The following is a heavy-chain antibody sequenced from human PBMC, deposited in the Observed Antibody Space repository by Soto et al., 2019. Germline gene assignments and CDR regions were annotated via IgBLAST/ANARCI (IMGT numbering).Heavy chain of an antibody. Sequence: SETLSLTCTVSGGSISSYYWSWIRQPPGKGLEWIGYIYYSGSTNYNPSLKSRVTISVDTSKNQFSLKPSSVTAADTAVYYCARDPSDYGAFDIWGQGTVVTVSS. D-gene: IGHD4-17*01. J-gene: IGHJ3*02. CDR3: ARDPSDYGAFDI. CDR1: GGSISSYY. CDR2: IYYSGST. V-gene: IGHV4-59*01.